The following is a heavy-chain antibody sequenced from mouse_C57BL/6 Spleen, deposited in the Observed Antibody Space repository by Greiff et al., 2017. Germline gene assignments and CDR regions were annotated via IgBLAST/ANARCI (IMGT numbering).Heavy chain of an antibody. J-gene: IGHJ2*01. CDR2: FHPYNDDT. Sequence: VKLVESGAELVKPGASVKMSCKASGYTFTTYPIEWMKQNHGKSLEWIGNFHPYNDDTKYNEKFKGKATLTVEKSSSTVYLELSRLTSDDSAVYYCARGGYYGSSLYYFDYWGQGTTLTVSS. CDR3: ARGGYYGSSLYYFDY. CDR1: GYTFTTYP. D-gene: IGHD1-1*01. V-gene: IGHV1-47*01.